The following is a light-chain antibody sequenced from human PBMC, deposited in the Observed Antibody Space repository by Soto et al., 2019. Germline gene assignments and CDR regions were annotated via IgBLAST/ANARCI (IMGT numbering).Light chain of an antibody. V-gene: IGLV2-14*01. J-gene: IGLJ1*01. CDR3: TSYTTSPTLYV. Sequence: QSVLTQPASVSGSPGQSITISCTGTSSDVGDYNYVSWYQQHPGKAPKLIIFEVRNRPSGVSNRFSGSKSGNTASLTISGLQAEDEADYSCTSYTTSPTLYVFGTGTRSPS. CDR1: SSDVGDYNY. CDR2: EVR.